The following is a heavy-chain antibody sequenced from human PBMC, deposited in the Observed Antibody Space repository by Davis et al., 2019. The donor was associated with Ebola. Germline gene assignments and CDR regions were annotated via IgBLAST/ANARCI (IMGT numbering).Heavy chain of an antibody. Sequence: HSQTLSLTCAISGDSVSVNSGGWNWIRQSPSRGLEWLGRTYYMSKWYNDYAPSVVGRISINADASKNHFSLQLNPVTPEDTAVYYCARGWLRGYLDYWGQGTLVTVSS. CDR2: TYYMSKWYN. CDR1: GDSVSVNSGG. D-gene: IGHD3-3*01. V-gene: IGHV6-1*01. CDR3: ARGWLRGYLDY. J-gene: IGHJ4*02.